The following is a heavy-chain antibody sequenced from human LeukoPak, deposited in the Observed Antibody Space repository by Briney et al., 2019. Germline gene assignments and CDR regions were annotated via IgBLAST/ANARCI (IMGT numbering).Heavy chain of an antibody. J-gene: IGHJ4*02. CDR2: IISSGDTT. CDR3: ARGRGYCTGASCDIDF. V-gene: IGHV3-48*04. CDR1: GFTFNKWS. D-gene: IGHD2-8*02. Sequence: GDSLRLSCTASGFTFNKWSMNWVRQAPGKGLEWVSNIISSGDTTHYADSVKGRFTISRDNAKIWLFLQLNSLRAEDTAVYYCARGRGYCTGASCDIDFWGQGTLVTVSS.